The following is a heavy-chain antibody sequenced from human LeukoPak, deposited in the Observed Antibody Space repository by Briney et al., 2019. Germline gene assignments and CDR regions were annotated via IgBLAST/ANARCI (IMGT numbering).Heavy chain of an antibody. Sequence: GSVSVSCTVSGASLSGLSLYWVRQAPGKGLEGMGGFDVIDSETFYAQKFQGRVTMIEDSSTDTAYMELRSLTSDDTALYYCAAGRPYSLLDYWGQGTLVTVSS. CDR1: GASLSGLS. V-gene: IGHV1-24*01. J-gene: IGHJ4*02. CDR3: AAGRPYSLLDY. D-gene: IGHD5-18*01. CDR2: FDVIDSET.